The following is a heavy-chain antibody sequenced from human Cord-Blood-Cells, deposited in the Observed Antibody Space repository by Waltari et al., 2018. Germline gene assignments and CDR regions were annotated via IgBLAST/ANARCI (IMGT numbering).Heavy chain of an antibody. Sequence: GFTISSYSMNWVRQAPGKGLEWVSSISSSSSYIYYADSVKGRFTISRDNAKNSLYLQMNSLRAEDTAVYYCARTSYDYVWGSYRSGNWFDPWGQGTLVTVSS. CDR3: ARTSYDYVWGSYRSGNWFDP. J-gene: IGHJ5*02. CDR1: GFTISSYS. V-gene: IGHV3-21*01. CDR2: ISSSSSYI. D-gene: IGHD3-16*02.